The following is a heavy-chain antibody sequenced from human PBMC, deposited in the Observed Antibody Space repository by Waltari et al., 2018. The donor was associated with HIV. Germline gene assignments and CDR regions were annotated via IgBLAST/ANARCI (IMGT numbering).Heavy chain of an antibody. J-gene: IGHJ6*01. Sequence: QVRLEQWGAGLLRPAGTLSLTCAVYAGAFNTYSWTWVRQTPDQRLDWFGEISPAGDRTESPSFRGRLSMSVDSSKNQFSMKLRSVTASDTATYYCARGEGIILGDLSVLRIHEPSHYYFGLDVWSQGTAVAVS. V-gene: IGHV4-34*02. D-gene: IGHD3-16*02. CDR1: AGAFNTYS. CDR3: ARGEGIILGDLSVLRIHEPSHYYFGLDV. CDR2: ISPAGDR.